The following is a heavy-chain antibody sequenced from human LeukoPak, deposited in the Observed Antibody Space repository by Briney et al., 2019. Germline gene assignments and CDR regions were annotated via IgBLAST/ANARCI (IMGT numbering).Heavy chain of an antibody. Sequence: PSETLSLTCAVYVGSFSGYYWSWIRQPPGKGLEWIGEINHSGSTNYNPSLKSRVTISVVTSKNQFSLKLSSVTAADTAVYYCARDRFSSSSYWFDPWGQGTLVTVSS. D-gene: IGHD6-6*01. CDR1: VGSFSGYY. V-gene: IGHV4-34*01. CDR2: INHSGST. CDR3: ARDRFSSSSYWFDP. J-gene: IGHJ5*02.